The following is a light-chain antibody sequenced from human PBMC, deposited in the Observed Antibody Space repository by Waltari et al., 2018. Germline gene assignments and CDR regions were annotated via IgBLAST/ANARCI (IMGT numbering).Light chain of an antibody. CDR3: GSYAGGYTMA. J-gene: IGLJ2*01. CDR2: DVS. Sequence: QYALTQPRSVSGSPGQSVTISCTGTRSDVGGYKYVSWHQQHPGKPPKLIIFDVSERPSGVRARFSGSKGGYTASRPISGLQAEDEADYYCGSYAGGYTMAVGGGTKLTVL. CDR1: RSDVGGYKY. V-gene: IGLV2-11*01.